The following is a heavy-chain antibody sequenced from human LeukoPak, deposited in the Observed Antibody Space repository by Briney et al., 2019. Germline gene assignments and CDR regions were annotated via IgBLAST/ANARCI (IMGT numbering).Heavy chain of an antibody. D-gene: IGHD5-18*01. V-gene: IGHV4-39*07. J-gene: IGHJ5*02. CDR2: IYYSGTT. CDR3: AKGAGGFSYYNWFDP. Sequence: ASETLSLTCNVSGGSISSSPYYWGWIRQPPGKGLEWIRSIYYSGTTHYNPSLERRVTISVDTSKNQCSLKLASVTAADTAIYYCAKGAGGFSYYNWFDPWGQGTLVTVSS. CDR1: GGSISSSPYY.